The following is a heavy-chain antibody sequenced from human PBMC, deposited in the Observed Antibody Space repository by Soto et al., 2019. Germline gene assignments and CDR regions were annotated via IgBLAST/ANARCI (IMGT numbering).Heavy chain of an antibody. CDR3: ARVGFQSSYYDLWSGYYHYYYYGMDF. CDR1: GYTFTSYD. D-gene: IGHD3-3*01. V-gene: IGHV1-8*01. CDR2: MNPNSGNT. Sequence: ASVKVSCKASGYTFTSYDINWVRQATGQGLEWMGWMNPNSGNTGYAQKFQGRVTMTRNTSISTAYMELSSLRSEDTAVYYCARVGFQSSYYDLWSGYYHYYYYGMDFWGQATTVTVYS. J-gene: IGHJ6*02.